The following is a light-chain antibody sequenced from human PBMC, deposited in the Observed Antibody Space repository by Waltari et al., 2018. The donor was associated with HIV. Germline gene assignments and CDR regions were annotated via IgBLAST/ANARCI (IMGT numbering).Light chain of an antibody. CDR3: QSGDNKLTSVF. J-gene: IGLJ2*01. Sequence: SSELTQPPSVSVSPGQTVRITCSGDALPPQYTSWYQQKPGQPPVLVMYKDTQRSSGPPERFSGSSSGTTVTLTITAVRAEDEAYYYCQSGDNKLTSVFFGGGTRLTVL. CDR1: ALPPQY. V-gene: IGLV3-25*03. CDR2: KDT.